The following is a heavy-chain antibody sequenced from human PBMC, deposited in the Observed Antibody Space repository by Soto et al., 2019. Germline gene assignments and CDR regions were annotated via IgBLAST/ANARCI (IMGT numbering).Heavy chain of an antibody. J-gene: IGHJ4*02. CDR1: GGSISSYY. CDR3: ARTVWFGEYYFDY. V-gene: IGHV4-59*01. CDR2: IYYSGST. Sequence: SETLSLTCTVSGGSISSYYWSWIRQPPGKGLEWIGYIYYSGSTNYNPSLKSRVTISVDTSKNQFSPKLSSVTAADTAVYYCARTVWFGEYYFDYWGPGTLVTVSS. D-gene: IGHD3-10*01.